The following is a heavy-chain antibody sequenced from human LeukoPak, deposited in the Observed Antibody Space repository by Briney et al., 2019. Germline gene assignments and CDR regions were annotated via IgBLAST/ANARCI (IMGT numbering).Heavy chain of an antibody. Sequence: SETLSLTCTVSGGSFSSYYWSWIRQPAGKGLEWIGYIYYSGSTNYNPSLKSRVTISVDTSKNQFSLKLSSVTAADTAVYYCARHHDSSGYYFDYWGQGTLVTVSS. D-gene: IGHD3-22*01. J-gene: IGHJ4*02. CDR3: ARHHDSSGYYFDY. CDR1: GGSFSSYY. CDR2: IYYSGST. V-gene: IGHV4-59*08.